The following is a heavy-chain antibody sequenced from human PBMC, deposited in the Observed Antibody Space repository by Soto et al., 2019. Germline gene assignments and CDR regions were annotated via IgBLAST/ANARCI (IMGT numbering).Heavy chain of an antibody. CDR1: GFTFSSYS. Sequence: EVQLVESGGGLVKPGGSLRLSCAASGFTFSSYSMNWVRQAPGKGLEWVSSISSSSSYIYYADSVKGRFTISRDNAKNSLYMQMNSLRAEDTAVYYCASTNEYSSSGDYWGQGTLVTVSS. D-gene: IGHD6-6*01. CDR2: ISSSSSYI. CDR3: ASTNEYSSSGDY. J-gene: IGHJ4*02. V-gene: IGHV3-21*01.